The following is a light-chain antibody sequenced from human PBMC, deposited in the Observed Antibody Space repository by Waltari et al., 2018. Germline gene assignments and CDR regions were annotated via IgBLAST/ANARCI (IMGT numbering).Light chain of an antibody. V-gene: IGLV2-14*01. J-gene: IGLJ1*01. CDR3: SSYTSSSTYV. CDR2: DVS. CDR1: SSDVVGSNY. Sequence: QSALTQPASVSGSPGQSSTSSCTGTSSDVVGSNYVSWYQQHPGKAPTLMIYDVSKRPSGVSNRFSGSKSGNTASLTISGLQAEDEADYYCSSYTSSSTYVFGTGTKVTVL.